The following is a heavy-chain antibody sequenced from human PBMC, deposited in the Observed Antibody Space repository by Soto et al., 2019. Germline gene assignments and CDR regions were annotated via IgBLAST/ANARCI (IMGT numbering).Heavy chain of an antibody. CDR1: GGTFSSYA. J-gene: IGHJ4*02. D-gene: IGHD4-17*01. CDR3: AREGEPAYGDYGPEDDY. CDR2: IIPIFGTA. Sequence: SVKVSCKASGGTFSSYAISWVRQAPGQGLEWMGGIIPIFGTASYAQKFQGRVTITADESTSTAYMELSSLRSEDTAVYYCAREGEPAYGDYGPEDDYWGQGTLVTVSS. V-gene: IGHV1-69*13.